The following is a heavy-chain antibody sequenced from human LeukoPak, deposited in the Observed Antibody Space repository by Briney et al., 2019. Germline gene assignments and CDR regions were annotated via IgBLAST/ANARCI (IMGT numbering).Heavy chain of an antibody. CDR2: INHSGST. D-gene: IGHD2-2*01. CDR1: GGSFSGYY. CDR3: ARGHGTSRFSRPVP. Sequence: SETLSLTCAVYGGSFSGYYWRWVRQPPGKGLEWIGEINHSGSTNYNPSLKIRVTISVDTSKNQFSLKLSSVTAADTAVYYCARGHGTSRFSRPVPWGQGTLVTVSS. J-gene: IGHJ5*02. V-gene: IGHV4-34*01.